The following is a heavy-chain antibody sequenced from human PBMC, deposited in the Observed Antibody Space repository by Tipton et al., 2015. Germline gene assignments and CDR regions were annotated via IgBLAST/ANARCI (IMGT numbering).Heavy chain of an antibody. CDR1: GGSVSSDDYY. V-gene: IGHV4-30-4*01. D-gene: IGHD1-26*01. Sequence: TLSLTCTVSGGSVSSDDYYWSWIRQPPGKGLEWIGYIYYTGRTYYNPSLKSRVTISVDTSKNQFSLKLSSVTAADTAVYYCARRIGWVPTWFDPWGQGTLVTVSS. J-gene: IGHJ5*02. CDR2: IYYTGRT. CDR3: ARRIGWVPTWFDP.